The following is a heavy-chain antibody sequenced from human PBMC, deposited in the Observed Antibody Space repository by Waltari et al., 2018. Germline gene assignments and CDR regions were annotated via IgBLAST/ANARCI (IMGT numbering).Heavy chain of an antibody. J-gene: IGHJ3*02. V-gene: IGHV4-34*01. CDR2: INHSGST. CDR3: ARRRGGSYRACAFDI. Sequence: QVQLQQWGAGLLKPSETLSLTCAVYGGSFSGYYWSWIRQPPGKGLEWIGEINHSGSTNDNPSLKSRVTISVDTSKNQFSLKLSSVTAADTAVYYCARRRGGSYRACAFDIWGQGTMVTVSS. D-gene: IGHD1-26*01. CDR1: GGSFSGYY.